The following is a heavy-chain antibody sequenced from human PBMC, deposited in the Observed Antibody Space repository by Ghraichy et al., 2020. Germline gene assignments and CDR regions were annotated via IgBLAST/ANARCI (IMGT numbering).Heavy chain of an antibody. CDR3: ARAQRVGTGYRSDWSGLSAVDS. CDR1: GFTFSTYA. CDR2: ISYDGSNK. D-gene: IGHD6-19*01. V-gene: IGHV3-30-3*01. J-gene: IGHJ3*02. Sequence: GGSLRLSCAASGFTFSTYAMHWVRQAPGKGLEWVALISYDGSNKYYTDSVKGRFTISRDNSKNTLYLQMNSLRHDDTVVYYCARAQRVGTGYRSDWSGLSAVDSWGQGKRITGSS.